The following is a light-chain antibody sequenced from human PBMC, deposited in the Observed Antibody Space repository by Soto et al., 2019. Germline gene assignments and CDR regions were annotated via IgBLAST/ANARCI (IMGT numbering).Light chain of an antibody. V-gene: IGKV1-33*01. CDR1: QDITKY. Sequence: DIQMTQSPSSLAASVGDRVTITCQASQDITKYLNWYQQKPGIAPKVLISDASNLETGVPPRFSGSGSGTEFTLIISGLQPEDFATYYCQQYDNLPLTFGPGTQVEMK. CDR2: DAS. CDR3: QQYDNLPLT. J-gene: IGKJ3*01.